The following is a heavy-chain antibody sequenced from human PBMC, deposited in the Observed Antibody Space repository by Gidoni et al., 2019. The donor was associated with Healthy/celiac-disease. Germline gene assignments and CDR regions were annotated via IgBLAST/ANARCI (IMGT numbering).Heavy chain of an antibody. D-gene: IGHD3-22*01. CDR2: VKSETAGGTR. Sequence: EVQLVESGGGLVKPVGSLRLSCAASGFPFKYAWMTWVRRAPGKGLEWVGRVKSETAGGTRDYAAPVKGRFTISRDDSNNTLYLHMNSLKTEDTAVYYCTTDQRIYFDSSGYYYQDYWGQGTLVTVSS. J-gene: IGHJ4*02. CDR3: TTDQRIYFDSSGYYYQDY. CDR1: GFPFKYAW. V-gene: IGHV3-15*01.